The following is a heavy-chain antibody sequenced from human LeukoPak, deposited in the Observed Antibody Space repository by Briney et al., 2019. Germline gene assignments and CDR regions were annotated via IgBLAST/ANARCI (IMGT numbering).Heavy chain of an antibody. Sequence: GGSLRLSCAASGFTFDDYAMHWVRQAPGKGLEWVSGISWNSNSKGYADSVKGRFTISRDNAKNPLYLQVNSLRAEDTALYYCAKDMTPYYDILTGFHYWGQGTLVTVSS. CDR1: GFTFDDYA. D-gene: IGHD3-9*01. V-gene: IGHV3-9*01. CDR3: AKDMTPYYDILTGFHY. J-gene: IGHJ4*02. CDR2: ISWNSNSK.